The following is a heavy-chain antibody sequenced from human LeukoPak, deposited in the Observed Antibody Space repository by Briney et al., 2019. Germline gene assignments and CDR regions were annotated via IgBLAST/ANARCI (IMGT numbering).Heavy chain of an antibody. CDR3: ALNTAMATFDY. V-gene: IGHV1-46*03. CDR1: GYTFTSYD. Sequence: GASVKVSCKASGYTFTSYDINWVRQAPGQGLEWMGIINPSGGSTSYAQKFQGRVTMTRDTSTSTVYMELSSLRSEDTAVYYCALNTAMATFDYWGQGTLVTVSS. J-gene: IGHJ4*02. D-gene: IGHD5-18*01. CDR2: INPSGGST.